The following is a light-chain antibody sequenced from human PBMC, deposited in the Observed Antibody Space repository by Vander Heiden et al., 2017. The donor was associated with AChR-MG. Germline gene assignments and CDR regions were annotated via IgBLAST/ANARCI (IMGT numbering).Light chain of an antibody. V-gene: IGLV1-40*01. J-gene: IGLJ2*01. CDR3: QSYDSSLSVV. CDR1: SSNIGAGYD. Sequence: QSVLTQPPSVSVAPGQWVTISCTGSSSNIGAGYDVHWYQQLPGTAPKLLIYGNSNRPSGVPDRFSGSKSGTSASLAITGLQAEDEADYYCQSYDSSLSVVFGGGTKLTVL. CDR2: GNS.